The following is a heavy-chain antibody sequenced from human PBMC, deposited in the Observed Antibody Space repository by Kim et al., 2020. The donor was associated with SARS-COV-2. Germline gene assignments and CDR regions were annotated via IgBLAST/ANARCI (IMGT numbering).Heavy chain of an antibody. D-gene: IGHD3-10*01. V-gene: IGHV3-11*01. J-gene: IGHJ4*02. CDR3: ARDIPLWFGEPYY. Sequence: YADSVKGRFTISRDNAKNSLYLQMNSLRAEDTAVYYCARDIPLWFGEPYYWGQGTLVTVSS.